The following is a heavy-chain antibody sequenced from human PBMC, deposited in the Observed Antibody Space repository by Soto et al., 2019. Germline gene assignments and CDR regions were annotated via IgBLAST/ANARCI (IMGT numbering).Heavy chain of an antibody. J-gene: IGHJ5*02. CDR1: GGSIRGAEYS. D-gene: IGHD5-18*01. Sequence: SETLSLTCTVSGGSIRGAEYSWSWIRQPPGKGLEWIGYIYHSGITFYNPSLESRVTISVDTSKNNFSLKLSSVTAADTAVYYCASGWIHLWAWGQGTLVTVSS. CDR3: ASGWIHLWA. CDR2: IYHSGIT. V-gene: IGHV4-30-4*01.